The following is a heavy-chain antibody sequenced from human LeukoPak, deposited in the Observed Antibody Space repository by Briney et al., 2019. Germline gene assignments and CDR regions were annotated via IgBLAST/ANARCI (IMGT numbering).Heavy chain of an antibody. J-gene: IGHJ6*02. CDR2: INPSGGST. D-gene: IGHD2-2*02. Sequence: ASVKVSCKASGYTFTSYYMHWVRQAPGQGLEWMGIINPSGGSTSYAQKFQGRVTMTRDTSTSTVYMELSSLRSEDTAVYYCAREGYCSSTSCYIRGLGGYYYGMDVWGQGTTVTVSS. CDR3: AREGYCSSTSCYIRGLGGYYYGMDV. V-gene: IGHV1-46*01. CDR1: GYTFTSYY.